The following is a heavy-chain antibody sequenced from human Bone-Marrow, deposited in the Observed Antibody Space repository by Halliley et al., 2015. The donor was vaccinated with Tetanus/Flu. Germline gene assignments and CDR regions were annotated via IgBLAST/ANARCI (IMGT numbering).Heavy chain of an antibody. V-gene: IGHV3-7*04. J-gene: IGHJ4*02. Sequence: LEWMAIIKSDGSEQYYADSVKGRFTISRGNAKNSFHLQVNSLRAEDTAVYFCAGGTGYLLDYWGQGTLVTVSS. D-gene: IGHD3-16*02. CDR2: IKSDGSEQ. CDR3: AGGTGYLLDY.